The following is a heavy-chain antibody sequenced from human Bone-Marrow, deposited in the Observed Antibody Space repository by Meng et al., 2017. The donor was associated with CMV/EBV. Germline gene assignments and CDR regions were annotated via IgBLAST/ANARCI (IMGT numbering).Heavy chain of an antibody. CDR1: GGTFSSYA. Sequence: SVKVSCKASGGTFSSYAISWVRQAPGQGLEWMGGIIPILGIANYAQKFQGRVTITADKSTSTAYMELSSLRSEDTAVYYCARVKGGVRIDYWGQGTMVTVSS. CDR2: IIPILGIA. J-gene: IGHJ4*02. D-gene: IGHD2-2*01. V-gene: IGHV1-69*10. CDR3: ARVKGGVRIDY.